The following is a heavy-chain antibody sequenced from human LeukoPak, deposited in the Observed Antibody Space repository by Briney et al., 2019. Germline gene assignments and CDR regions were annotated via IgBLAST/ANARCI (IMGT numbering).Heavy chain of an antibody. Sequence: SETLSLTCAVSGVSISGSGRYWGWIRQPPGKGLEWIGNIYHSGSTYYNASLQSRVTISIDTSRNQFSLRLNSVTAADTAMYYCAKSGGYGLIDCWGQGTLVTVSS. J-gene: IGHJ4*02. CDR2: IYHSGST. V-gene: IGHV4-39*01. CDR1: GVSISGSGRY. CDR3: AKSGGYGLIDC. D-gene: IGHD1-26*01.